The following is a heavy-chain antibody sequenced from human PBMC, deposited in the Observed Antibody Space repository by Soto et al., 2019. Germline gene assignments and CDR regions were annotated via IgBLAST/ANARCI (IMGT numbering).Heavy chain of an antibody. D-gene: IGHD6-19*01. CDR1: GYTFTSYG. Sequence: QVQLVQSGAEVKKPGASVKVSCKASGYTFTSYGISWVRQAPGQGLEWMGWISAYNGNTNYAQKLQGRVTMTTDTSTSTDYTELRRLRSDDTAVYYCARVAGLDGSGWPSFDPWGQGTLVTVSS. J-gene: IGHJ5*02. CDR2: ISAYNGNT. V-gene: IGHV1-18*04. CDR3: ARVAGLDGSGWPSFDP.